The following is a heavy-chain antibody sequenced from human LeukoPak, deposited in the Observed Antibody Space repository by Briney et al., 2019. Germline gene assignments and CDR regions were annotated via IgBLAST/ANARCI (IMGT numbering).Heavy chain of an antibody. CDR2: IIPIFGTA. V-gene: IGHV1-69*13. CDR1: GGTFSSYA. Sequence: ASVKVSCKASGGTFSSYAISWVRQAPGQGLEWMGGIIPIFGTANYAQKFQGRVTITADESTSTAYMELSSLRSEDTAAYYCARDRDKDFDYWGQGTLVTVSS. D-gene: IGHD2-15*01. J-gene: IGHJ4*02. CDR3: ARDRDKDFDY.